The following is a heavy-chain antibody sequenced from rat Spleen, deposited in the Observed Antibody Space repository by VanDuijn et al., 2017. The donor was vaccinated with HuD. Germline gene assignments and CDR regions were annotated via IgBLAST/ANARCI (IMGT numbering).Heavy chain of an antibody. CDR2: ITNSGGSI. V-gene: IGHV5-31*01. CDR3: ARETGYNSYFDY. J-gene: IGHJ2*01. D-gene: IGHD1-4*01. Sequence: EVQLVESGGGLVQPGRSLKLSCVASGFTFNNYWMTWIRQAPGKGLEWVAAITNSGGSIYYPDSVKGRFTISRDNAKSTLYLQMNSLRSEDTATYYCARETGYNSYFDYWGQGVMVTVSS. CDR1: GFTFNNYW.